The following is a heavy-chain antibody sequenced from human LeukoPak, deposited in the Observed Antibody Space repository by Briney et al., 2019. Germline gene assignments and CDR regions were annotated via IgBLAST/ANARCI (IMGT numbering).Heavy chain of an antibody. CDR3: ARDPGYSNSPYYLDY. CDR1: GFTFSSYG. J-gene: IGHJ4*02. CDR2: IRYDGSNK. Sequence: GGSLRLSCAASGFTFSSYGMHWVRQAPGKGLEWVAFIRYDGSNKYCADSVKGRFTISRDNSKNTLYLQMNSLRAEDTAVYYCARDPGYSNSPYYLDYWGQGTLVTVSS. D-gene: IGHD5-12*01. V-gene: IGHV3-30*02.